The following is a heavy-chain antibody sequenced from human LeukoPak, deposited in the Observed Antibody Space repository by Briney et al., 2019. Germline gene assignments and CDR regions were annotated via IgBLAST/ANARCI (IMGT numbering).Heavy chain of an antibody. CDR1: GGTFSSYA. V-gene: IGHV1-69*04. CDR3: ARSRGMATMSLGY. D-gene: IGHD5-24*01. Sequence: ASVKVSCKASGGTFSSYAISWVRQAPGQGLEWMGRIIPILGIANYAQKFQGRVTITADKSTSTAYMELSSLRSEDTAVYYCARSRGMATMSLGYWGQGTLVTVSS. CDR2: IIPILGIA. J-gene: IGHJ4*02.